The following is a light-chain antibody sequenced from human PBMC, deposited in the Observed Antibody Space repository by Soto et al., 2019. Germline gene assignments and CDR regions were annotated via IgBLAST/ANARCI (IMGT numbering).Light chain of an antibody. J-gene: IGKJ1*01. Sequence: DIQMTQSPSTLSASVGDRVTITCRASQSISHWLAWYQQKPGQAPKVLIYKASVLENGVSSRFSGSGFGTEFTLNITYLLPDDSATHFCQHYSTYVWTFGQGTRVDIK. CDR1: QSISHW. V-gene: IGKV1-5*03. CDR3: QHYSTYVWT. CDR2: KAS.